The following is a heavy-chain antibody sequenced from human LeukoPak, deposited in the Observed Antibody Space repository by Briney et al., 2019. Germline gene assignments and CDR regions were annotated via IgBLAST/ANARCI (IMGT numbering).Heavy chain of an antibody. V-gene: IGHV3-23*01. CDR3: AKPYSRVGYGMDV. Sequence: GGSLRLSCAASGFTFSNSAMSWVRQAPGKGLEWVSTLSGSGITTYYADSVKGRFTISRDNSKNTLYLQMNSLRAEDTAVYYCAKPYSRVGYGMDVWGQGTTVTVSS. J-gene: IGHJ6*02. CDR2: LSGSGITT. D-gene: IGHD6-13*01. CDR1: GFTFSNSA.